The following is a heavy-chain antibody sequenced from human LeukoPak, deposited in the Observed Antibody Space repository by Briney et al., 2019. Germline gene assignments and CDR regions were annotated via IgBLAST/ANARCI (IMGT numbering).Heavy chain of an antibody. CDR2: INHSGST. D-gene: IGHD3-10*01. CDR3: ARPITMVRGVIEVGGDY. Sequence: SETLSLTCAVYGGSFSGYYWSWIRQPPGKGLEWIGEINHSGSTNYNPSLKSRVTISVDTSKNQFSLKLSSVTAADTAVYYCARPITMVRGVIEVGGDYWGQGTLVTVSS. V-gene: IGHV4-34*01. J-gene: IGHJ4*02. CDR1: GGSFSGYY.